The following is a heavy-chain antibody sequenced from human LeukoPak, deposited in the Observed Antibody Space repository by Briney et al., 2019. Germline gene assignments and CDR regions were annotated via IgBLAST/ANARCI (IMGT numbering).Heavy chain of an antibody. D-gene: IGHD3-22*01. V-gene: IGHV4-4*07. J-gene: IGHJ4*02. CDR2: IYTSGST. CDR1: GGSISSYY. CDR3: ARDDPLDYYDSSGYAPS. Sequence: SETLSLTCTVSGGSISSYYWSWIRQPAGKGLEWIGRIYTSGSTNYNPSLKSRVTMSVDTSKNQFSLKLSSVTAADTAVYYCARDDPLDYYDSSGYAPSWGQETLVTVSS.